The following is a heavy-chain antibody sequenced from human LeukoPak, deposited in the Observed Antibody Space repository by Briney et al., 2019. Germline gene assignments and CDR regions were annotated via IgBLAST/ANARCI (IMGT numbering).Heavy chain of an antibody. CDR2: IYYSGST. J-gene: IGHJ4*02. CDR1: GGSISSYY. Sequence: SETLSLTCTVSGGSISSYYWSWIRQPPGKGLEWIGYIYYSGSTNYNPSLKSRVTISVDKSKNQFSLKLSSVTAADTAVYYCARDIAVAGTDYWGQGTLVTVSP. CDR3: ARDIAVAGTDY. V-gene: IGHV4-59*12. D-gene: IGHD6-19*01.